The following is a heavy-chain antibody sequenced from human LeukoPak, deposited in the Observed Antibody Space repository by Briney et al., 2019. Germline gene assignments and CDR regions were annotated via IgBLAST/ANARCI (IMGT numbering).Heavy chain of an antibody. Sequence: PSETLSLTCGVSGGSISSTNWWSWVRQPPGQGLEWIGYIYYSGSTYYNPSLKSRVTISVDTSKNQFSLKLSSVTAADTAVYYCARHSSSFFNYWGQGTLVTVSS. CDR1: GGSISSTNW. CDR2: IYYSGST. CDR3: ARHSSSFFNY. D-gene: IGHD6-13*01. J-gene: IGHJ4*02. V-gene: IGHV4-4*02.